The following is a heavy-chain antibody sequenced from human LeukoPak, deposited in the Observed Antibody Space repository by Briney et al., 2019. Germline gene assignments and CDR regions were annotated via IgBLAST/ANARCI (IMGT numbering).Heavy chain of an antibody. CDR3: ARRQYGSGSDAFDI. Sequence: SETLSLTCTVSGGSISSYYWSWIRQPPGKGLEWIGYIYYSGSTNYNPSLKSRVTISVDTSKNQFSLKLSSVTAADTAVYYCARRQYGSGSDAFDIWGQGTMVTVSS. J-gene: IGHJ3*02. CDR1: GGSISSYY. CDR2: IYYSGST. V-gene: IGHV4-59*01. D-gene: IGHD3-10*01.